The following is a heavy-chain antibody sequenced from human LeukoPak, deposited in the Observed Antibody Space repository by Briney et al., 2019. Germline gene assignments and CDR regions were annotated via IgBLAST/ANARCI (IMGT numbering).Heavy chain of an antibody. D-gene: IGHD6-13*01. CDR3: TRVGVGQQLVPPHFDY. J-gene: IGHJ4*02. V-gene: IGHV3-49*03. Sequence: GGSLRLSCTASGFTFGDYAMSWFRQAPGKGLEGVGFIRSKAYGGTTEYAASVKGRFTISRDDSKSIAYLQMNSLKTEDTAVYYCTRVGVGQQLVPPHFDYWGQGTLVTVSS. CDR2: IRSKAYGGTT. CDR1: GFTFGDYA.